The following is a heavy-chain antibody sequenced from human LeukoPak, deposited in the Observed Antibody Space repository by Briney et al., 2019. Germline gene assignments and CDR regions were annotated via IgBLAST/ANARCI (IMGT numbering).Heavy chain of an antibody. Sequence: PGGSLRLSCAASGFTFRSYSLDWVGQAPGKGLEWVSSISSSRSYIYYADSVKGRFTISRDNAKNSLYLQMNSLRAEDTAVYYCARDSAVAYFDYWGQGTLVTVSS. D-gene: IGHD6-19*01. V-gene: IGHV3-21*01. CDR3: ARDSAVAYFDY. CDR1: GFTFRSYS. CDR2: ISSSRSYI. J-gene: IGHJ4*02.